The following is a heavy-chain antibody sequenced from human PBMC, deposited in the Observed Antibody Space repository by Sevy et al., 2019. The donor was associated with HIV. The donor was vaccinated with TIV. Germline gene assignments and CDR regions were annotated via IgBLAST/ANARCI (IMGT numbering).Heavy chain of an antibody. CDR2: ISDSSVDI. V-gene: IGHV3-21*01. CDR3: AGPSSGWTAGDY. Sequence: GGSLRLSCAASGFTFSIYAMNWVRRAPGKGLEWVSSISDSSVDIHYADSVKGRFTISRDNAKNSLFLQMNSLRAEDTAVYYCAGPSSGWTAGDYWGQGTLVTVSS. CDR1: GFTFSIYA. D-gene: IGHD6-19*01. J-gene: IGHJ4*02.